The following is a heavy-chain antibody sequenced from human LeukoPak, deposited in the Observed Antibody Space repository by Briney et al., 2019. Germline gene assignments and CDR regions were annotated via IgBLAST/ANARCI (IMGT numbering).Heavy chain of an antibody. V-gene: IGHV3-23*01. CDR3: AKAIVGVSGLGY. D-gene: IGHD1-26*01. CDR2: ISGSGSNT. J-gene: IGHJ4*02. Sequence: PGGSLRLSCAASGFTFSNLWMTWVRQAPGKGLEWVSAISGSGSNTYYADSVKGRFTISRDTSKNTLYLQVNSLRAEDTALYYCAKAIVGVSGLGYWGQGTLVTVSS. CDR1: GFTFSNLW.